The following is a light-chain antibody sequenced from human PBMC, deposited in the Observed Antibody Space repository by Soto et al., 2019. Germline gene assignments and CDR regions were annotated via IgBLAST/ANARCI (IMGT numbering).Light chain of an antibody. CDR1: QGIRND. CDR2: AAT. Sequence: ANQGIRNDLGWYQQKPGKAPKLLIYAATTLQSGVPSRFSGSVSGTDFTITVCSLQPEDVATYCCLLDHNFRLTGAGGTKVDIK. CDR3: LLDHNFRLT. V-gene: IGKV1-6*01. J-gene: IGKJ4*01.